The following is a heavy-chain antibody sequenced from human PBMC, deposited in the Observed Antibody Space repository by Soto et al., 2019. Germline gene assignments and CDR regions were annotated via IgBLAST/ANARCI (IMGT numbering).Heavy chain of an antibody. D-gene: IGHD1-20*01. CDR1: GRSFSGYY. J-gene: IGHJ4*02. CDR2: INHSGST. CDR3: ARGHRYNWNDVLDY. V-gene: IGHV4-34*01. Sequence: SDTLSLTSPVHGRSFSGYYWSWIRQPPGKGLEWIGEINHSGSTNYNPSLKSRVTISVDTSKNQFSLKLSSVTAADTAVYYCARGHRYNWNDVLDYWGQGTLVTVSS.